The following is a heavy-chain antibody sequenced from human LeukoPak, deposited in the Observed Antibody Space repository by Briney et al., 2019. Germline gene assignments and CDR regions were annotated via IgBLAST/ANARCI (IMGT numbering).Heavy chain of an antibody. CDR3: ARGGVARMIDY. D-gene: IGHD3-10*01. V-gene: IGHV4-59*11. J-gene: IGHJ4*02. CDR1: GGSISSHY. CDR2: IYYSGST. Sequence: SETLSLTCTVSGGSISSHYWSWIRQPPGKGLEWIGYIYYSGSTNYNPSLKSRVTISVDTSKNQFSLKLSSVTAADTAVYYCARGGVARMIDYWGQGTLFTVSS.